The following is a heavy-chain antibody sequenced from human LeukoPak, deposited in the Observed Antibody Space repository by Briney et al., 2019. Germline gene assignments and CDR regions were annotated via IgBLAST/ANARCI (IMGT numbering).Heavy chain of an antibody. J-gene: IGHJ1*01. CDR3: ATKAATYYYDSSGYYGAECFQH. CDR1: GGTFSSYA. V-gene: IGHV1-69*05. CDR2: IIPIFGTA. Sequence: SVKVSCKASGGTFSSYAISWVRQAPGQGLEWMGRIIPIFGTANYAQKFQGRVTITTDESTSTAYMELSSLRSEDTAVYYCATKAATYYYDSSGYYGAECFQHWGQGTLVTVSS. D-gene: IGHD3-22*01.